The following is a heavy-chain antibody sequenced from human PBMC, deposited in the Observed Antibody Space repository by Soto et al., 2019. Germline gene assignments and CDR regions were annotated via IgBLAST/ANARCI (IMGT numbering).Heavy chain of an antibody. V-gene: IGHV3-23*01. Sequence: GGSLRLSCAASGFTFISYAMSWVLQAPWKGLEWVSAISGSGGSTYYADSVKGRFTISRDNSKNTLYLQMNSLRAEDTAVYYCAKGPHRNYYDNEPCDWFDPWGQRTLVTVSS. D-gene: IGHD3-22*01. J-gene: IGHJ5*02. CDR2: ISGSGGST. CDR1: GFTFISYA. CDR3: AKGPHRNYYDNEPCDWFDP.